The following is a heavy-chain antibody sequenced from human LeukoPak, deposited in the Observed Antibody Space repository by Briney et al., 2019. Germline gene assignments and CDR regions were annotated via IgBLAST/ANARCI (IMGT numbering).Heavy chain of an antibody. CDR2: INWSGRDT. Sequence: GGSLRLSCAASGFTFDDYGMSWVRQAPGKGLEWVSGINWSGRDTNYADSVKGRFTISRDSAKKSLHLQMNSLRAEDTALYYCAKYFVGQMPPFDYWGQGTLVTVSS. CDR1: GFTFDDYG. CDR3: AKYFVGQMPPFDY. D-gene: IGHD2/OR15-2a*01. J-gene: IGHJ4*02. V-gene: IGHV3-20*04.